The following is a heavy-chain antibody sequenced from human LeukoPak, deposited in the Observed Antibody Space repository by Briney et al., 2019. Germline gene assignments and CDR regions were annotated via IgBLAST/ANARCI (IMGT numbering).Heavy chain of an antibody. J-gene: IGHJ4*02. D-gene: IGHD3-10*01. CDR3: ARDAPGACLDY. CDR1: GFTFSSYE. V-gene: IGHV3-30-3*01. Sequence: PGGSLRLSCAASGFTFSSYEMNWVRQAPGKGLEWVAVISYDGSNKYYADSVKGRFTISRDNSKNTLYLQMNSLRAEDTAVYYCARDAPGACLDYWGQGTLVTVSS. CDR2: ISYDGSNK.